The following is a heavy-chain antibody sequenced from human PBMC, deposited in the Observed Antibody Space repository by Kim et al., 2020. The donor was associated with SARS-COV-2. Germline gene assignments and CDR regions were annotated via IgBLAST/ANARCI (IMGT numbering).Heavy chain of an antibody. J-gene: IGHJ4*02. CDR1: GGSISSGGYY. CDR2: IYYSGST. V-gene: IGHV4-31*03. CDR3: ARDGGDGYNYCLDY. D-gene: IGHD2-21*01. Sequence: SETLSLTCTVSGGSISSGGYYWSWIRQHPGKGLEWIGYIYYSGSTYYNPSLKSRVTISVDTSKNQFSLKLSSVTAADTAVYYCARDGGDGYNYCLDYWGQGTLVTVSS.